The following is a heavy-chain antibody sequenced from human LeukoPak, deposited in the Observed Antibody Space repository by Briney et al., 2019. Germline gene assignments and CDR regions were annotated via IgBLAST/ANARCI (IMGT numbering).Heavy chain of an antibody. V-gene: IGHV3-7*01. CDR2: IKQDGSEK. Sequence: GGSLRLSCAASGFTFSSYWMSWVRQAPGKGLEWVANIKQDGSEKYYVDSVKGRFTISRDNAKNSLYLQMNSLRAEDTAVYYCARPAYCGGDCYYAFDIWGQGTMVTVSS. CDR1: GFTFSSYW. D-gene: IGHD2-21*02. J-gene: IGHJ3*02. CDR3: ARPAYCGGDCYYAFDI.